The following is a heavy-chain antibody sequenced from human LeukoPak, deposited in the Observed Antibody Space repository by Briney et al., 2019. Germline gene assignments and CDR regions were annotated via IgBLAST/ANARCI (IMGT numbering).Heavy chain of an antibody. CDR2: INPNSGGT. V-gene: IGHV1-2*02. D-gene: IGHD6-13*01. CDR1: GYTFTGYY. Sequence: ASVKVSCKASGYTFTGYYMHWVRQAPGQGLEWMGWINPNSGGTNYAQKFQGRVTMTRDTSISTAYMELSRLRSDDTAVYYCARAGAAAGDLYYYYYMDVWGKGTTVTVSS. J-gene: IGHJ6*03. CDR3: ARAGAAAGDLYYYYYMDV.